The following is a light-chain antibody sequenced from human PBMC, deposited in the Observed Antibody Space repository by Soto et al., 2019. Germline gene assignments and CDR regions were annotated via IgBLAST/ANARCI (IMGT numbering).Light chain of an antibody. Sequence: QSVLTQPASVSGSPGQSITISCTGTTSDVWVSWYQQHPGKAPKLIIYEGSKRPSGISNRFSGSRSGNTASLTISGLQAEDEADFYCCSYASSGTYVFRTGTKVTVL. CDR1: TSDVW. CDR3: CSYASSGTYV. CDR2: EGS. V-gene: IGLV2-23*01. J-gene: IGLJ1*01.